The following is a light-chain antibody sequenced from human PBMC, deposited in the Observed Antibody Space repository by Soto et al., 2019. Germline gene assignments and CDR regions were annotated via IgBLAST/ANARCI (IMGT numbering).Light chain of an antibody. CDR2: EVS. V-gene: IGLV2-14*01. CDR1: SSDVDGYNY. J-gene: IGLJ1*01. CDR3: SSYTSSSTLV. Sequence: QSVQTQPASVSGSPGQSITISCTGTSSDVDGYNYVSWYQQHPGKAPKLMIYEVSNRPSGVSNRFSGSKSGNTASLTISGLQAEDEADYYCSSYTSSSTLVFGTGTKVTVL.